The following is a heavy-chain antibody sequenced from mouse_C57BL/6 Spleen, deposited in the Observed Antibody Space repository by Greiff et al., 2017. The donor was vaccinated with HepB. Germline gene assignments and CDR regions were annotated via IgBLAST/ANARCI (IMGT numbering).Heavy chain of an antibody. D-gene: IGHD1-2*01. Sequence: VQLKQSGPELVKPGASVKISCKASGYSFTGYYMNWVKQSPEKSLEWIGEINPSTGGTTYNQKFKAKATLTVDKSSSTAYMQLKSLTSEDSAVYYCARGTTAGNFDYWGQGTTLTVSS. J-gene: IGHJ2*01. CDR1: GYSFTGYY. CDR3: ARGTTAGNFDY. V-gene: IGHV1-42*01. CDR2: INPSTGGT.